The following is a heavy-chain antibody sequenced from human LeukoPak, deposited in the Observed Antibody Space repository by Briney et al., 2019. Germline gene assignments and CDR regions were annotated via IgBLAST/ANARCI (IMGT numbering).Heavy chain of an antibody. CDR2: IYRDGDT. V-gene: IGHV3-53*01. Sequence: GGSLRLSCAASGFTISSNYMSWVRQAPGKGLEWVSVIYRDGDTDYADSVRGRFTISRDNSKNTLYLQMNSLRAEDTAVYYCARGRPGYGDYDYWGHGTLVTVSS. CDR3: ARGRPGYGDYDY. J-gene: IGHJ4*01. CDR1: GFTISSNY. D-gene: IGHD4-17*01.